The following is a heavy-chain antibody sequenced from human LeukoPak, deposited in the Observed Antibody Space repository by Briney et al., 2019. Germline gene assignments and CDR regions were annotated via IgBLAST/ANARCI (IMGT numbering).Heavy chain of an antibody. D-gene: IGHD2-2*01. CDR1: GFTFSSYG. V-gene: IGHV3-30*02. Sequence: GGSLRLSCAASGFTFSSYGMHWVRQAPGKGLEWMAFIRYDGSNKYYADSVKGRFTISRDNSKNTLYLQMNSLRAEDTAVYYCAKDGLPIVVVPAAVGVGWYFDLWGRGTLVTVSS. J-gene: IGHJ2*01. CDR3: AKDGLPIVVVPAAVGVGWYFDL. CDR2: IRYDGSNK.